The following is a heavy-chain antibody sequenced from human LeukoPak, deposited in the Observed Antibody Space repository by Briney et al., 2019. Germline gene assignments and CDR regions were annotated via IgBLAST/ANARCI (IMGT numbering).Heavy chain of an antibody. D-gene: IGHD3-22*01. CDR2: INPNSGGT. J-gene: IGHJ5*02. Sequence: ASVKVSCKASGYTFTGYYMHWVRRAPGQGLEWMGRINPNSGGTNYAQKFQGRVTMTRDTSISTAYMELSRLRSDDTAVYYCAREEDYYDSSGSQNWFDPWGQGTLVTVSS. CDR1: GYTFTGYY. CDR3: AREEDYYDSSGSQNWFDP. V-gene: IGHV1-2*06.